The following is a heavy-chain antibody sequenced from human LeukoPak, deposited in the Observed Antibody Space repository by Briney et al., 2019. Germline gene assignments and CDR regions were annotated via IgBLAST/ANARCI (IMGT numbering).Heavy chain of an antibody. CDR1: GFTFSSFA. D-gene: IGHD1-26*01. J-gene: IGHJ5*02. V-gene: IGHV3-23*01. CDR3: ARQVGASWFDP. Sequence: PGGSLRLSCAASGFTFSSFAMSWVRQAPVKGLELVSTISGSGSPTYFADSVKGRFIISRDNSKNTLYLQMNSLRAEDTAVYYCARQVGASWFDPWGQGTPLTVSS. CDR2: ISGSGSPT.